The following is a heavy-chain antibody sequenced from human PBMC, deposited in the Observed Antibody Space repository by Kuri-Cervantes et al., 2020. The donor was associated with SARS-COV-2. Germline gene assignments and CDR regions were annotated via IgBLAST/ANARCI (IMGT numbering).Heavy chain of an antibody. D-gene: IGHD2-2*01. CDR3: ARDRHPRRRYCSSTSCYGDYYYYGMDV. J-gene: IGHJ6*02. CDR2: INPNSGGT. CDR1: GYTSTGYY. Sequence: ASVKVSCKASGYTSTGYYMHWVRQAPGQGLEWMGWINPNSGGTNYAQKFQGWVTMTRDTSISTAYMELSRLRSDDTAVYYCARDRHPRRRYCSSTSCYGDYYYYGMDVWGQGTTVTVSS. V-gene: IGHV1-2*04.